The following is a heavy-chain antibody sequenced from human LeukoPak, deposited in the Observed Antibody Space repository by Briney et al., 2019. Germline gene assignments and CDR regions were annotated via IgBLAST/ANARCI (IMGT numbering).Heavy chain of an antibody. D-gene: IGHD3-22*01. J-gene: IGHJ2*01. V-gene: IGHV4-4*07. CDR3: ARLLGSSGYAGDRYFDL. CDR2: IYTNGTV. Sequence: SETLSLTCSVSGASVTRYYWSWIRQPVGKGLEWFGRIYTNGTVNYNPSLKSRVTMSRETSKNQFSLKLTSVTAADTAVYYCARLLGSSGYAGDRYFDLWGRGILVTVSS. CDR1: GASVTRYY.